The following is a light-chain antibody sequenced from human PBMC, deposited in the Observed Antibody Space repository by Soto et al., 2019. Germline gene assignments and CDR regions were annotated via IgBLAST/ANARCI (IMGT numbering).Light chain of an antibody. CDR3: SSYSSSATPYV. V-gene: IGLV2-14*01. CDR1: SSDIGPYNY. CDR2: EVT. J-gene: IGLJ1*01. Sequence: QSALTQPASVSGSPGQSITISCIGTSSDIGPYNYVSWYQQHPDKAPKLILYEVTNRPSGASDRFSGSKSGNAAFLTISGLQAEDEADYHCSSYSSSATPYVFGTGTKVT.